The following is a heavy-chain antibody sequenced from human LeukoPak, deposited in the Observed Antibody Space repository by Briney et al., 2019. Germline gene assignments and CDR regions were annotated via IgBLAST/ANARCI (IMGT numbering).Heavy chain of an antibody. D-gene: IGHD2-2*01. CDR2: FYYTATT. V-gene: IGHV4-39*07. CDR1: DVSINSNAYY. Sequence: TSETLSLTCAVSDVSINSNAYYWGWIRQPPGKGLEWIASFYYTATTYYNPSLRRRVNISIDPSKNQFSLKLMSVTAADTAVYYCVRSAPTLGYCSTSSCSYWSFDLWGRGTLVTVAS. J-gene: IGHJ2*01. CDR3: VRSAPTLGYCSTSSCSYWSFDL.